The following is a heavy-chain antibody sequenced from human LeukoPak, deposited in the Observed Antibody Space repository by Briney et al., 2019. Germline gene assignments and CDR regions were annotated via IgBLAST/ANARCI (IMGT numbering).Heavy chain of an antibody. Sequence: GGSLRLSCAASGFTFSSYSMNWVRQAPGKGLEWVSYISSGSSTIHYADSVKGRFTISRDNAKSSLFLQTNSLRAEDTAVYYCAGIPLSTTMVDYWGQGTLVTVSS. V-gene: IGHV3-48*01. CDR3: AGIPLSTTMVDY. CDR1: GFTFSSYS. CDR2: ISSGSSTI. D-gene: IGHD5-18*01. J-gene: IGHJ4*02.